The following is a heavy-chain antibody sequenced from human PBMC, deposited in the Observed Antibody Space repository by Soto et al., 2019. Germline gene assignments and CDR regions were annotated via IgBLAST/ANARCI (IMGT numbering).Heavy chain of an antibody. CDR3: ARRKAAAVFWFDP. CDR1: GGSISSSSYC. V-gene: IGHV4-39*01. J-gene: IGHJ5*02. Sequence: ASETLSLTCTVFGGSISSSSYCWGWIRQPPGKGLEWIGSIYYSGSTYYNPSLKSRVTISVDTSKNQFSLKLSSVTAADTAVYYCARRKAAAVFWFDPWGQGTLVTVSS. CDR2: IYYSGST. D-gene: IGHD6-13*01.